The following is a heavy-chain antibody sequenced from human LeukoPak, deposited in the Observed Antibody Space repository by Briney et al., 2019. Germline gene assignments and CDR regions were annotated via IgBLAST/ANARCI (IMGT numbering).Heavy chain of an antibody. V-gene: IGHV1-18*01. D-gene: IGHD6-13*01. CDR3: ARRDSSSWPTYYYYMDV. CDR1: GYIFTNFG. J-gene: IGHJ6*03. CDR2: ISGYNGNT. Sequence: ASVKVSCKASGYIFTNFGISWVRQARGQGLEWMGWISGYNGNTKYVQKFQGRVTMTTDTSTSTAYMELRSLRSDDTAVYYCARRDSSSWPTYYYYMDVWGQGTTVTVSS.